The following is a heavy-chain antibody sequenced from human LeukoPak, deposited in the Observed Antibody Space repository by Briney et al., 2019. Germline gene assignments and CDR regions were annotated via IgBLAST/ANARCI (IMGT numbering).Heavy chain of an antibody. V-gene: IGHV1-8*02. CDR3: ARNGGRSGWYKPKRKYFQH. Sequence: GASVKVSCKASGYTFTSYGISWVRQAPGQGLEWMGWMNPNSGNTGYAQKFQGRVTMTRNTPISTAYMELSSLRSEDTAVYYCARNGGRSGWYKPKRKYFQHWGQGTLVTVSS. CDR2: MNPNSGNT. D-gene: IGHD6-19*01. J-gene: IGHJ1*01. CDR1: GYTFTSYG.